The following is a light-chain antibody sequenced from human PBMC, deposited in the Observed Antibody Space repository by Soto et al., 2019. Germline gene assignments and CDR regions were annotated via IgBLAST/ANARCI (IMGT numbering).Light chain of an antibody. CDR3: QQRSKWPLT. V-gene: IGKV3-11*01. J-gene: IGKJ4*01. Sequence: EIVLTQSSATLSLSPGERATLSCRASQSVTSNALAWYQQKPGQAPRLLIYGVSSRATGIPDRFSGSGSGTDFTLTISSLEPEDSAVYYCQQRSKWPLTFGGGTKVEIK. CDR1: QSVTSN. CDR2: GVS.